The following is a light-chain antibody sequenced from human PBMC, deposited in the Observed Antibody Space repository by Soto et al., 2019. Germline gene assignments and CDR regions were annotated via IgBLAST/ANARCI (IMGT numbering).Light chain of an antibody. CDR1: QSISSW. V-gene: IGKV1-5*01. CDR2: DAS. CDR3: QQYNSYAWT. J-gene: IGKJ1*01. Sequence: IPLTQSSSTLFAPVRDRVTMPFRASQSISSWLAWYQQKPGKAPKLLIYDASTLESGVPSRFSGSGFGTEFSLTISSLQPDDFATYYCQQYNSYAWTFGQGTTGDIK.